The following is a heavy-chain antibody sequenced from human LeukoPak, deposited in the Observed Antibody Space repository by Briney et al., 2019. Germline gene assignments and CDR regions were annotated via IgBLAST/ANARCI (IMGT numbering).Heavy chain of an antibody. CDR2: IYYSGTT. Sequence: SETLSLTCTVSGGSISSSSYYWGWIRQPPGKGLEWIGSIYYSGTTYYDPSLKSRVTISVDTSKNQFSLKLSSVTAADTAVYYCASSLRSDDYWGQGTLVTVSS. CDR1: GGSISSSSYY. CDR3: ASSLRSDDY. V-gene: IGHV4-39*01. J-gene: IGHJ4*02. D-gene: IGHD4-17*01.